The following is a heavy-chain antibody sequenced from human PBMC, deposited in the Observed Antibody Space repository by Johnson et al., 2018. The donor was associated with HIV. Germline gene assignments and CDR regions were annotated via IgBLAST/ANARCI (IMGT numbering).Heavy chain of an antibody. D-gene: IGHD5-24*01. CDR3: SREGDGYNAFDI. J-gene: IGHJ3*02. CDR2: ISNNGGST. V-gene: IGHV3-64*01. CDR1: GFTFSSYA. Sequence: VQLVESGGGVVRPGGSLRLSCAASGFTFSSYAMHWVRQAPGKGLEYVSAISNNGGSTYYANSVKVRFTISRDNSKNTLYLQMGSLRAEDMAVYYCSREGDGYNAFDIWGQGTMVTVAS.